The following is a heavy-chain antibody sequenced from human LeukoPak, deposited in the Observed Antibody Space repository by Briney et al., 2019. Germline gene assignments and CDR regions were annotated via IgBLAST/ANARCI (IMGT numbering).Heavy chain of an antibody. CDR2: INPNSGGT. CDR1: GYTFTGYY. D-gene: IGHD2-2*01. Sequence: EASVKVSCKASGYTFTGYYMHWVRQAPGQGLEWMGWINPNSGGTNYAQKFQGRVTMTRDTSISTAYMELSRLRSDDTAVYYCARLIYCSSTSCPQKVAFVIWGQGTMVTVSS. CDR3: ARLIYCSSTSCPQKVAFVI. J-gene: IGHJ3*02. V-gene: IGHV1-2*02.